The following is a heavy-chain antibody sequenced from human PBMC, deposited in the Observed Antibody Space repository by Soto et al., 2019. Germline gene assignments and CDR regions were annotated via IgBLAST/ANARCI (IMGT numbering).Heavy chain of an antibody. V-gene: IGHV1-3*01. CDR1: GCTFTSYA. J-gene: IGHJ4*02. CDR3: ARGIQPTSFFDY. CDR2: INAGNGNT. Sequence: ASVKVSCKASGCTFTSYAMHWVRQAPGQRLEWMGWINAGNGNTKYSQKFQGRVTITRDTSASTAYMELSSLRSEDTAVYYCARGIQPTSFFDYWGQGTLVTVSS. D-gene: IGHD5-18*01.